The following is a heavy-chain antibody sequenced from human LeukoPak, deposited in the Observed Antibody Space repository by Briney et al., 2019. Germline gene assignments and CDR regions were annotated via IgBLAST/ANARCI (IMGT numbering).Heavy chain of an antibody. CDR3: AKAELGVDTFFDY. V-gene: IGHV3-13*01. J-gene: IGHJ4*02. CDR1: GFSFSRPD. Sequence: PGGSLRLSCVASGFSFSRPDMHWVRQVTGKGLEWVSGIGTAGDTFYPGSVKGRFTISRDNSKRTLFLQMNSLRAEDTAFYYCAKAELGVDTFFDYWGQGTLVTVSS. D-gene: IGHD3-3*01. CDR2: IGTAGDT.